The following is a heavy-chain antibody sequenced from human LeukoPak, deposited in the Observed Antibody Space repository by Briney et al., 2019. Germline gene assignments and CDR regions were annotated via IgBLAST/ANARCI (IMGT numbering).Heavy chain of an antibody. V-gene: IGHV3-30-3*01. CDR1: GFTFSSYA. Sequence: GGSLRLSCAASGFTFSSYAMHWVRQAPGKGLEWVAVISYDGSNKYYADSVKGRFTISRDNSKNTLYLQMNSLRAEDTAIYYCAKDRASGDNSKVDYWGQGTLVTVSS. CDR2: ISYDGSNK. CDR3: AKDRASGDNSKVDY. J-gene: IGHJ4*02. D-gene: IGHD4-23*01.